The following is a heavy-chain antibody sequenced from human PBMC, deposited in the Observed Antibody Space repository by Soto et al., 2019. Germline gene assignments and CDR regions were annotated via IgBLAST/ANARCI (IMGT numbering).Heavy chain of an antibody. D-gene: IGHD3-22*01. CDR3: ARVGRYHYYDSSGPEPSCYYGMDI. Sequence: ASVKVSCKASGGTFSSYAISWVRQAPGQGLEWMGGIIPIFGTANYAQKFQGRVTITADESTSTAYMELSSLRSEDTAVYYCARVGRYHYYDSSGPEPSCYYGMDIWGQGTTVTVSS. V-gene: IGHV1-69*13. CDR2: IIPIFGTA. CDR1: GGTFSSYA. J-gene: IGHJ6*02.